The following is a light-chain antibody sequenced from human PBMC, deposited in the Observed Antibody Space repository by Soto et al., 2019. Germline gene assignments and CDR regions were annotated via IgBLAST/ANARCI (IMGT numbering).Light chain of an antibody. CDR2: EVT. CDR3: LSFTSSLTYI. V-gene: IGLV2-14*01. J-gene: IGLJ1*01. CDR1: SSDVGGYNY. Sequence: QSALTQPASVSGSPGQSITISCTGTSSDVGGYNYVSWYQQYPGKAPKLMIYEVTHRPSGVSNRFSGSKSGNTASLTISGLQAEDEANYYRLSFTSSLTYIFGTGTKVTVL.